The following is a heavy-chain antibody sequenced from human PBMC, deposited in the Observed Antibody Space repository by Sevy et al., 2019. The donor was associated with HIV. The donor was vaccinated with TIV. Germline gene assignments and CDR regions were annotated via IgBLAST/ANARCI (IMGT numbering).Heavy chain of an antibody. CDR1: GITFSESL. CDR3: ARVFSGSAPGFDY. D-gene: IGHD6-19*01. Sequence: GGSLRLSCASSGITFSESLMSWVRQAPGKGLEWVASIKQDGSQKYYVDSVKGRFSISRDNAKNSLYLQMNSLRGDDTALYDCARVFSGSAPGFDYWGQGTLVTVSS. CDR2: IKQDGSQK. V-gene: IGHV3-7*01. J-gene: IGHJ4*02.